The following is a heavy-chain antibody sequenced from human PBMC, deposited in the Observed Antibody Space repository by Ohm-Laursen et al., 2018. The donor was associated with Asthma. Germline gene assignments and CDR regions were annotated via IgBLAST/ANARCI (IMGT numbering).Heavy chain of an antibody. Sequence: TQTLTLTCTFSGFSLSTSGVGVGWIRQPPGKALEWLALIYWDDDKRYSPSLKSRLTITKDTSKNQVVLTMTNMDPVDTATYYCAHSTTVTTSDAFDIWGQGTMVTVSS. V-gene: IGHV2-5*02. CDR3: AHSTTVTTSDAFDI. J-gene: IGHJ3*02. CDR1: GFSLSTSGVG. D-gene: IGHD4-17*01. CDR2: IYWDDDK.